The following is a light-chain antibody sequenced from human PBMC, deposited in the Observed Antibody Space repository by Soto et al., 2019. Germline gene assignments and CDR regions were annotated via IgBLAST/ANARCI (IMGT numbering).Light chain of an antibody. Sequence: EIVLTQSPGTLSLSPRERATLSCRASQSVSNAYLAWYQHKVGQSPRLLIYGASNRAPGIPDRFSGSGSGTDFPLPISNMEPEYFPVYSCQKYAASPRTFAQGTQVEVK. J-gene: IGKJ1*01. CDR3: QKYAASPRT. CDR2: GAS. CDR1: QSVSNAY. V-gene: IGKV3-20*01.